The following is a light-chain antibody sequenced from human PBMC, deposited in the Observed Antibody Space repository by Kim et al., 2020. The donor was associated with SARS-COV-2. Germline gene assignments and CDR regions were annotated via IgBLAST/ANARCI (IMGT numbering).Light chain of an antibody. Sequence: RATRNYKSSQTVLSNSNNKNYLAWYQQKPGQAPKLLIYWASIRESGVSDRFSGSGSETDFTLTISSLQAEDVAVYYCQQYYSTPPSFGQGTKLEI. CDR1: QTVLSNSNNKNY. CDR3: QQYYSTPPS. CDR2: WAS. J-gene: IGKJ2*03. V-gene: IGKV4-1*01.